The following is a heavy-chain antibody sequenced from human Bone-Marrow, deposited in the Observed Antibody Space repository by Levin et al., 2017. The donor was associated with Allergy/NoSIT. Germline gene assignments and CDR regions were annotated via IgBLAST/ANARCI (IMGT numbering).Heavy chain of an antibody. J-gene: IGHJ4*02. CDR1: GYTFTGYY. CDR3: ARGGSRLSD. D-gene: IGHD2-15*01. CDR2: INPNSGGT. Sequence: KLGESLKISCKTSGYTFTGYYIHWVRQAPGQGLEWMGWINPNSGGTNYAEKFQGRVTLTRDTSISTAYMELSRLRSDDTAVFYCARGGSRLSDWGQGTLVTVSS. V-gene: IGHV1-2*02.